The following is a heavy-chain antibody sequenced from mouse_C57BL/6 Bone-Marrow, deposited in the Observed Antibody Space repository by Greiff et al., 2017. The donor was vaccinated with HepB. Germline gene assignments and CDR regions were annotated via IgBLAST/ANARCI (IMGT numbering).Heavy chain of an antibody. J-gene: IGHJ3*01. CDR2: ISSGSSTI. CDR3: ARPRYYGSSPFAY. CDR1: GFTFSDYG. Sequence: EVQVVESGGGLVKPGGSLKLSCAASGFTFSDYGMHWVRQAPEKGLEWVAYISSGSSTIYYADTVKGRFTISRDNAKNTLFLQMTGLRSEDTAMYYCARPRYYGSSPFAYWGQGTLVTVSA. V-gene: IGHV5-17*01. D-gene: IGHD1-1*01.